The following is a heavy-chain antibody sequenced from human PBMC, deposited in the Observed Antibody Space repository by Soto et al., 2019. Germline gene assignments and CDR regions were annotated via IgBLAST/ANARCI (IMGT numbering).Heavy chain of an antibody. CDR1: GFSFSAYS. CDR2: ISRSSSDI. V-gene: IGHV3-48*02. J-gene: IGHJ4*02. CDR3: ARYGSGSNLRDPFDH. D-gene: IGHD3-10*01. Sequence: EVQLVESGGGLVQPGGSLRLSCVASGFSFSAYSMNWVRQAPGKGLEWISYISRSSSDIYYVDSVEGRFTISRDNDKNSLHLQMNSLRDEDTAIYYCARYGSGSNLRDPFDHWGQGTLVTVSS.